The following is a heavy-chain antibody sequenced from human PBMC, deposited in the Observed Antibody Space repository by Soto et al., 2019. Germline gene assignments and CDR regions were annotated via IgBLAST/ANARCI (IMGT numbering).Heavy chain of an antibody. CDR2: MNPNSGNT. V-gene: IGHV1-8*01. D-gene: IGHD3-10*01. CDR1: VYTFTSYD. CDR3: ARGPDYYGSGRSNWFDP. J-gene: IGHJ5*02. Sequence: ASVTVSCKASVYTFTSYDINWVRQATGQGLEWMGWMNPNSGNTGYAQKFQGGVTMTRNTSISTAYMELSSLRSEDTAVYYCARGPDYYGSGRSNWFDPWGQGTLVTVSS.